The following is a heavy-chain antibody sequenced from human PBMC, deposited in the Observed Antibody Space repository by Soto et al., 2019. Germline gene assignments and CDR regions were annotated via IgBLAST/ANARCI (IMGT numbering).Heavy chain of an antibody. J-gene: IGHJ4*02. CDR1: GGSISSYY. CDR3: ARRYGSAIDY. CDR2: IYYSGST. Sequence: QVQLQESGPGLVKPSETLSLTCTVSGGSISSYYWSWIRQPPGKGLEWIGYIYYSGSTNYHPSLKSRVTISVDTAKNQFSLKLSSVTAADTAVYYCARRYGSAIDYWGQGTLVTVSS. D-gene: IGHD1-26*01. V-gene: IGHV4-59*08.